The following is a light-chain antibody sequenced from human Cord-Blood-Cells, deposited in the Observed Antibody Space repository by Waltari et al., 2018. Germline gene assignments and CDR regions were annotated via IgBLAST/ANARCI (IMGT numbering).Light chain of an antibody. CDR2: DAS. CDR1: QDISNY. J-gene: IGKJ4*01. Sequence: DIQMTQSPSSLSASVGDRVTITCQASQDISNYLNWYQQKPGKAPKLLIYDASNLETGVPTRFRGRGAGTDVTFTIKSLQAEGIARYYWQQDDNPALTVGGGTKVEIK. CDR3: QQDDNPALT. V-gene: IGKV1-33*01.